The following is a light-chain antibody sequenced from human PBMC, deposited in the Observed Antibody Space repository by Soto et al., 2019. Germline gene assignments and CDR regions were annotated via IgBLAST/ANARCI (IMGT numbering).Light chain of an antibody. CDR1: QSVSSY. J-gene: IGKJ5*01. Sequence: ETVLTQSPATLSLSPGERATLSCRASQSVSSYLAWYQWKPGQAPRLLIYDASNRATGIPARFSGSGSGTDFTLTISSLEPEDFAVYYCQQYNSWPITFGQGTRL. CDR3: QQYNSWPIT. V-gene: IGKV3-11*01. CDR2: DAS.